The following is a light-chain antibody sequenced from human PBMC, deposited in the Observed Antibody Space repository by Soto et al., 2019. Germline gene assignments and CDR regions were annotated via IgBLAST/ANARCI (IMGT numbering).Light chain of an antibody. CDR2: GAS. V-gene: IGKV3-20*01. CDR1: ETVSRNF. CDR3: QQYNNWPAYT. J-gene: IGKJ2*01. Sequence: EIVLTQSPGTLSLSPGESATVSCRASETVSRNFLAWYQQKPGRAPRLLIFGASSRAAGIPDRFSGSGSGTDFTLTISRLEPEDFAVYYCQQYNNWPAYTFGQGTKVDIK.